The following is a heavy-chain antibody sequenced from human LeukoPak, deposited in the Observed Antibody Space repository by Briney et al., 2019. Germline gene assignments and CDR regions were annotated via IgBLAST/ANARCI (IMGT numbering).Heavy chain of an antibody. D-gene: IGHD3-3*01. CDR3: AAEGFLEWGDGY. Sequence: ASVKVSCKVSGYTLTELSMHWVRQAPGKGLEWMGGFDPEDGETTYARKFQGRVTMTEDTSTDTAYMELSSLRSEDTAVYYCAAEGFLEWGDGYWGQGTLVTVSS. CDR1: GYTLTELS. J-gene: IGHJ4*02. CDR2: FDPEDGET. V-gene: IGHV1-24*01.